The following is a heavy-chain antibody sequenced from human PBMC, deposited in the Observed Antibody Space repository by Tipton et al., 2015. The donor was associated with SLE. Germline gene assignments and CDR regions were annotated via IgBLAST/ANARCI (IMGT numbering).Heavy chain of an antibody. V-gene: IGHV4-59*01. Sequence: TLSLTCTVSGGSISSYYWSWIRQPPGKGLEWIGYIYYSGSTNYNPSLKSRVTISVDTSKNQFSLKLSSVTAADTAVYYCARGESLFDYWDQGTLVTVSS. CDR1: GGSISSYY. J-gene: IGHJ4*02. CDR3: ARGESLFDY. CDR2: IYYSGST.